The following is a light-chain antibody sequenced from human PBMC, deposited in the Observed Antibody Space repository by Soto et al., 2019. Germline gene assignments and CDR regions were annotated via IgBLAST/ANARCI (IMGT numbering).Light chain of an antibody. CDR2: EGS. V-gene: IGLV2-23*01. Sequence: QSALTQPASVSGSPGQSITISCTGTSSDVGSYNLVSWYQQHPGKAPKLMIYEGSKRPSGVSNRFSGSKSGNTASLTISGIQAEDEADYYFCSYAGSSTSWVFGGGTKLTVL. J-gene: IGLJ3*02. CDR1: SSDVGSYNL. CDR3: CSYAGSSTSWV.